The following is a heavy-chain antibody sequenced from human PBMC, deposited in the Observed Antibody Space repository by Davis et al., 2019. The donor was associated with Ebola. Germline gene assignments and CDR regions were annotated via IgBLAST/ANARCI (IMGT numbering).Heavy chain of an antibody. CDR1: GSSFTSYW. V-gene: IGHV5-10-1*01. CDR3: ARFGFWSGYYYYGMDV. CDR2: IDPSDSYT. D-gene: IGHD3-3*01. Sequence: PGGSLRLSCKGSGSSFTSYWISWVRQMPGKGLEWMGRIDPSDSYTNYSPSFQGHVTISADKSISTAYLQWSSLKASDTAMYYCARFGFWSGYYYYGMDVWGQGTTVTVSS. J-gene: IGHJ6*02.